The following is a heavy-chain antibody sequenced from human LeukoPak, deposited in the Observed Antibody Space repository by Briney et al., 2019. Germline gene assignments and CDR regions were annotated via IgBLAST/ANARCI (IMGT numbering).Heavy chain of an antibody. CDR3: AKGKVVPAAPDY. CDR1: GFTFSSYT. V-gene: IGHV3-21*04. CDR2: ISGSNSYI. J-gene: IGHJ4*02. D-gene: IGHD2-2*01. Sequence: PGGSLRLSCAASGFTFSSYTMHWIRQAPGKGLEWVSSISGSNSYIFYADSVKGRFTVSRDNAKDSLYLQMNSLRAEDTAVYYCAKGKVVPAAPDYWGQGTLVTVSS.